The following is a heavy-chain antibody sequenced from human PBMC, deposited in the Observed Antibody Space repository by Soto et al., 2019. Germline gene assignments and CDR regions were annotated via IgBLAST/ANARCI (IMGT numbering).Heavy chain of an antibody. CDR3: ARERRYGNWFDP. CDR2: IYYSGST. V-gene: IGHV4-30-4*01. D-gene: IGHD1-20*01. Sequence: QVQLQESGPGLVKPSQTLSLTCTVSGGSISSGDYYWSWIRQPPGKGLEWIGYIYYSGSTYYNPSLKRRXXIXVXXSKNQFSLKLSSVTAADTAVYYCARERRYGNWFDPWGQGTLVTVSS. J-gene: IGHJ5*02. CDR1: GGSISSGDYY.